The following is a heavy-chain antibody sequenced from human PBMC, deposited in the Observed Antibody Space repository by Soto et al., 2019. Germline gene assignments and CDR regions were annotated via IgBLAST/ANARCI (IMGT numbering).Heavy chain of an antibody. J-gene: IGHJ6*02. V-gene: IGHV1-69*13. Sequence: SVKVSCKASGGTFSSYAISWVRQAPGQGLEWMGGIIPIFGTANYAQKFQGRVTITADESTSTAYMELSSLRSEDTAVYYCAKEWLRGYYYGMDVWGQGTTVTSP. CDR3: AKEWLRGYYYGMDV. D-gene: IGHD5-12*01. CDR2: IIPIFGTA. CDR1: GGTFSSYA.